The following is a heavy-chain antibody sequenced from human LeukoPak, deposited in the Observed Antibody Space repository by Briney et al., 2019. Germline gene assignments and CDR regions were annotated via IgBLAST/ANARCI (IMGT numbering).Heavy chain of an antibody. CDR3: AFRIAAAGRGFDY. J-gene: IGHJ4*02. D-gene: IGHD6-13*01. CDR1: GGTFSSYA. CDR2: IIPILGIA. Sequence: ASVKVSCKASGGTFSSYAISWVRQAPGQGLEWMGRIIPILGIANYAQKFRGRVTITADKSTSTAYMELSSLRSEDTAVYYCAFRIAAAGRGFDYWGQGTLVTVSS. V-gene: IGHV1-69*04.